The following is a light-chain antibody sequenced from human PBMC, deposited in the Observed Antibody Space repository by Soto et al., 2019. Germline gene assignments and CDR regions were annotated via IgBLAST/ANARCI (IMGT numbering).Light chain of an antibody. V-gene: IGKV3-11*01. CDR3: QQRSNWPRT. CDR1: QSVSSSY. J-gene: IGKJ1*01. Sequence: VVLTQSPATLSLSPGERGSLSCGASQSVSSSYVAWYQHKPGLAPRLLIYDASNRATGIPARFSGSGSGTDFTFTISSLEPEDFAVYYCQQRSNWPRTFGQGTKVDIK. CDR2: DAS.